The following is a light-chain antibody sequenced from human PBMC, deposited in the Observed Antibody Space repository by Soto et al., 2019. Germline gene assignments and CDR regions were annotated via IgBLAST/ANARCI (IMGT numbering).Light chain of an antibody. CDR3: HQYGSSPPWT. V-gene: IGKV3-20*01. J-gene: IGKJ1*01. CDR2: GAS. Sequence: TQSPTTVSVSPEERAPLSWSASQSVSSNLAWYQQKPGQAPRLLIYGASSRATAIPDRFSGSGSGTDFTLTISRLEPEDFAVYYCHQYGSSPPWTFGQGTKADIK. CDR1: QSVSSN.